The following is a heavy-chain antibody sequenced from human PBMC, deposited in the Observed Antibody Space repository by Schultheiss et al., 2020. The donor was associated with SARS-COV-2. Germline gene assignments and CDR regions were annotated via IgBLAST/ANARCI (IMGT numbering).Heavy chain of an antibody. D-gene: IGHD2-15*01. CDR1: GGSFSGYY. V-gene: IGHV4-34*01. CDR3: AKNPRSIVVVVLFDY. J-gene: IGHJ4*02. Sequence: SETLSLTCAVYGGSFSGYYWSWIRQPPGKGLEWIGEINHSGSTNYNPSLKSRVTVSVDTSKNQFSLKLSSVTAADTAVYYCAKNPRSIVVVVLFDYWGQGTLVTVSS. CDR2: INHSGST.